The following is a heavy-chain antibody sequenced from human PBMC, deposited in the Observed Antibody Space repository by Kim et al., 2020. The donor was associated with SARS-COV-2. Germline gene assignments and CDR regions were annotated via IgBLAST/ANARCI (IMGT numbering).Heavy chain of an antibody. Sequence: GGSLRLSCAASGFTFSDYYMSWIRQAPGKGLEWVSYISSSSSYTNYADSVKGRFTISRDNAKNSLYLQMNSLRAEDTAVDYCAGVGYDYVWGSYRDYYYYYGMDVWGKGTTVTVSS. CDR2: ISSSSSYT. CDR1: GFTFSDYY. D-gene: IGHD3-16*02. CDR3: AGVGYDYVWGSYRDYYYYYGMDV. J-gene: IGHJ6*04. V-gene: IGHV3-11*05.